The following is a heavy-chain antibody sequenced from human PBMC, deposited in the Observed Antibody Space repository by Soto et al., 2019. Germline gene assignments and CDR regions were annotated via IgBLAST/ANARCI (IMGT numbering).Heavy chain of an antibody. CDR3: ASYSLEGAHYGSDG. D-gene: IGHD3-3*01. CDR1: GGGFRGYD. CDR2: IIPSFGTA. V-gene: IGHV1-69*01. Sequence: ALKLARTGAGGGFRGYDGSWGRQAHGQGLEWMGGIIPSFGTANYAQKFQGKVTITADESTSTAYMELSSLRSEDTAVYYCASYSLEGAHYGSDGWGQGTIVTVS. J-gene: IGHJ6*02.